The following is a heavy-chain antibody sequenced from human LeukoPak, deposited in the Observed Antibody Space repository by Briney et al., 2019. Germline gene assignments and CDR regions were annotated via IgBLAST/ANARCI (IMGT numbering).Heavy chain of an antibody. V-gene: IGHV3-48*03. CDR2: ISSSGSTI. D-gene: IGHD1-26*01. J-gene: IGHJ4*02. CDR1: GFTFSSYE. CDR3: AKSSGGLPRDYFDY. Sequence: GGSLRLSCAASGFTFSSYEMNWVRQAPGKGLEWVSYISSSGSTIYYAESVKGRFTISRDNSKNTLYLQMNSLRAEDTAVYYCAKSSGGLPRDYFDYWGQGTLVTVSS.